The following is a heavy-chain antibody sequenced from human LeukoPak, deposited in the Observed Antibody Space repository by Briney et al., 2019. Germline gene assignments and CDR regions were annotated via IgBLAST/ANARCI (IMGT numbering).Heavy chain of an antibody. CDR3: ASSRFGELNNWFDP. V-gene: IGHV3-9*01. CDR1: GFTFDDYA. CDR2: ISWNSGSI. J-gene: IGHJ5*02. Sequence: GGSLRLSCAASGFTFDDYAMHWVRQAPGKGLEWVSGISWNSGSISYADSVKGRFTISRDNAKNSLYLQMNSLRAEDTALYYCASSRFGELNNWFDPWGQGTLVTVSS. D-gene: IGHD3-10*01.